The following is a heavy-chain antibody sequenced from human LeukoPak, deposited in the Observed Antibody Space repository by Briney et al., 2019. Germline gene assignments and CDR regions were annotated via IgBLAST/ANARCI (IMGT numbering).Heavy chain of an antibody. J-gene: IGHJ6*02. CDR2: ITGNGGST. V-gene: IGHV3-64*02. D-gene: IGHD5-18*01. CDR3: ARGAPWIQLYGMDV. CDR1: GFTFTTYT. Sequence: GGSLRLSCAASGFTFTTYTMHWVRQAPGKGLEYVSAITGNGGSTYYADSVKGRFTISRDNSKNTLYLQLGSLRDEDMAVYYCARGAPWIQLYGMDVWGQGTTVTVSS.